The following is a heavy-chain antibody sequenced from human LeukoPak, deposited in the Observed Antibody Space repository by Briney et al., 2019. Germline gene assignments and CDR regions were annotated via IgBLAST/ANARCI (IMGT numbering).Heavy chain of an antibody. CDR2: ISITSRYI. CDR1: GFSFSNYD. J-gene: IGHJ3*02. Sequence: GGSLRLSCTASGFSFSNYDMNWVRQTPGKGLEWVSSISITSRYIYYADSAKGRFTVSRDNARASLYIQMNDLRAEDTARYHCARGGYTMIRADPFDIWGQGTMVTVSS. CDR3: ARGGYTMIRADPFDI. D-gene: IGHD3-22*01. V-gene: IGHV3-21*01.